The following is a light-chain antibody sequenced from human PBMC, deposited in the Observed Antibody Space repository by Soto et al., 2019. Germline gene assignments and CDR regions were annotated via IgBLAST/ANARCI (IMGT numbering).Light chain of an antibody. CDR3: LSYTSTSSLYV. Sequence: QSLMTQSASVSGSPGQSITLSCTGSSSDVGGYNYVSWCQQHPGKAPKLIIYEVNHRPSGISHRFSGSKSGNTASLTISGLQAEDEADYYCLSYTSTSSLYVFGTGTKV. J-gene: IGLJ1*01. V-gene: IGLV2-14*03. CDR1: SSDVGGYNY. CDR2: EVN.